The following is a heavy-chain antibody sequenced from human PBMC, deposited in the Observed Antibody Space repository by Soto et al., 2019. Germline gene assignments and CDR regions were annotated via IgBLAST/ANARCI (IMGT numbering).Heavy chain of an antibody. CDR3: ARDSHVGSGWQLTANY. V-gene: IGHV3-33*01. J-gene: IGHJ4*02. D-gene: IGHD6-19*01. CDR1: VFTFSSYG. CDR2: IWYDGSNK. Sequence: GWSLRLSCASSVFTFSSYGMHWVRQAPGKGLEWVAVIWYDGSNKYYAESVKGRFTISRDNSKNTLYLQMNSLRAEDTAVYYCARDSHVGSGWQLTANYWGQGTLVTVS.